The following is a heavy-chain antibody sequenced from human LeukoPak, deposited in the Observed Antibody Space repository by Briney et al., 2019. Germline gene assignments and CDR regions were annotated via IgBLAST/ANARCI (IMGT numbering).Heavy chain of an antibody. D-gene: IGHD6-6*01. V-gene: IGHV3-66*01. J-gene: IGHJ6*03. Sequence: GGSLRLSCAASGFTVSSNYMSWVRQAPGKGLEWVSVIYSGGSTYYADSVKGRFTISRDNSKNTLYLQMNSLRAEDTAVYYCARAGSSWDYYYYYYMDVWGKGTTVTVSS. CDR3: ARAGSSWDYYYYYYMDV. CDR2: IYSGGST. CDR1: GFTVSSNY.